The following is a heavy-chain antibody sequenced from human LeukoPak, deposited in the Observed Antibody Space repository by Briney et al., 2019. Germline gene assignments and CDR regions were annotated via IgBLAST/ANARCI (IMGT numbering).Heavy chain of an antibody. CDR1: GGSFSGYY. Sequence: SETLSLTCAVYGGSFSGYYWSWIRQPPGKGLEWIGEINHSGSTNYSPSLKSRVTISVDTSKNQFSLKLSSVTAADTAVYYCARGLFMIVVVHPLPFDPWGQGTLVTVSS. CDR3: ARGLFMIVVVHPLPFDP. V-gene: IGHV4-34*01. CDR2: INHSGST. J-gene: IGHJ5*02. D-gene: IGHD3-22*01.